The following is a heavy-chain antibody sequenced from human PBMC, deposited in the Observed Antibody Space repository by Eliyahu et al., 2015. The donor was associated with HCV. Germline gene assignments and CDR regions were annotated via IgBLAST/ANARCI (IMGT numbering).Heavy chain of an antibody. D-gene: IGHD3-3*01. CDR3: ARRALEWLFTDYYYYGMDV. Sequence: QLQLQESGPGLXKPSETLSLTCTVSGGSISSSSYYWGWLRQPPGKGLEWIGSVYYSGSTYYNPSLKSRVTISVDTSKNQFSLKLSSVTAADTAVYYCARRALEWLFTDYYYYGMDVWGQGTTVTVSS. CDR1: GGSISSSSYY. V-gene: IGHV4-39*07. CDR2: VYYSGST. J-gene: IGHJ6*02.